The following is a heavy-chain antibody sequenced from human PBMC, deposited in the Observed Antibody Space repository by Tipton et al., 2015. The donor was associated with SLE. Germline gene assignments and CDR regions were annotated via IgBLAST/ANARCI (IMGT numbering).Heavy chain of an antibody. CDR2: IFTIGTT. D-gene: IGHD2-21*01. Sequence: TLSLTCTVSGGSIRSGSYYWTWIRQPAGTGLEWIGRIFTIGTTSYNPSLKSRVTISLDTSKNQFSRKLSAVTAADTAVYYCARDWGGEALDFWGQGTLVTVSS. J-gene: IGHJ4*02. CDR3: ARDWGGEALDF. V-gene: IGHV4-61*02. CDR1: GGSIRSGSYY.